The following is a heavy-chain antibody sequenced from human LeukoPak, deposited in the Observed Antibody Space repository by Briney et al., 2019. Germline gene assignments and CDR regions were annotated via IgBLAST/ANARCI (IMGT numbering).Heavy chain of an antibody. Sequence: KSSETLSLTCTVSGGSISSSSYYWGWIRQPPGKGLEWIGSIYYSGSTYYNPSLKSRVTISVDTSKNQFSLKLSSVTAADTAVYYCARVGRDGIKGGFDYWGQGTLVTVSS. CDR3: ARVGRDGIKGGFDY. D-gene: IGHD5-24*01. J-gene: IGHJ4*02. V-gene: IGHV4-39*07. CDR1: GGSISSSSYY. CDR2: IYYSGST.